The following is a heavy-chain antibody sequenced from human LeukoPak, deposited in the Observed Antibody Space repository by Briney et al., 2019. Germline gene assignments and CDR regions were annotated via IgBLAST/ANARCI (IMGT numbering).Heavy chain of an antibody. V-gene: IGHV1-8*01. Sequence: ASVKVSCKASGYTFTSYDINWVRQATGQGLEWMGWMNPNSGNTGYAQKFQGRVTMTRNTSISTAYMELSSLRSEDTAVYYCARGLRGSSSGFGGFLKTLYYYYMDVWGKGTTVTVSS. D-gene: IGHD3-10*01. CDR2: MNPNSGNT. J-gene: IGHJ6*03. CDR1: GYTFTSYD. CDR3: ARGLRGSSSGFGGFLKTLYYYYMDV.